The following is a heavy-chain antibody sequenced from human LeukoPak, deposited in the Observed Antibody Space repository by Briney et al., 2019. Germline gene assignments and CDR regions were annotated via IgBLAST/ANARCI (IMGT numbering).Heavy chain of an antibody. CDR3: ARKRAFYYFDY. J-gene: IGHJ4*02. V-gene: IGHV3-64*01. D-gene: IGHD6-25*01. CDR1: GFTFTTYT. CDR2: VVGNGGTT. Sequence: PGGSLRLSCAASGFTFTTYTIHWVRQAPGKGLEYVSAVVGNGGTTYYANSVKGRFIISRDNSKNTVYLQMGSLRAEDTAVYYCARKRAFYYFDYWGQGTLVTVSS.